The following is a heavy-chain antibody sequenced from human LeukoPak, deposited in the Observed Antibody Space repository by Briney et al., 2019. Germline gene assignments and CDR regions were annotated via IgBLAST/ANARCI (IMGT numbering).Heavy chain of an antibody. V-gene: IGHV3-33*01. D-gene: IGHD6-19*01. CDR1: GFTFSSSG. CDR2: IWYDGSNR. J-gene: IGHJ4*02. Sequence: QSGNSLRLSCAASGFTFSSSGMHWVRQAPGKGLEWVAVIWYDGSNRYYADPVKGRFTVSRDNSKNTLYLQMNSLRAEDTAVYYCARGYSSGSWGQGTLVTVPS. CDR3: ARGYSSGS.